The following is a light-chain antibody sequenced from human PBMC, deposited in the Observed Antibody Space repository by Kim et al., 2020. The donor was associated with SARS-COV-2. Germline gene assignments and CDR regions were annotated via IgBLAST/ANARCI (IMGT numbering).Light chain of an antibody. CDR1: SSDVGGYNY. Sequence: QSALTQPASVSGSPGQSITMSCTGTSSDVGGYNYVSWYQQHPGKAPKLLIYDVNKRPSGVSNRFTGSKSGNTASLTISGLQAEDEADYYCSSFTTTYTYVFGTGPKVTVL. CDR2: DVN. J-gene: IGLJ1*01. CDR3: SSFTTTYTYV. V-gene: IGLV2-14*03.